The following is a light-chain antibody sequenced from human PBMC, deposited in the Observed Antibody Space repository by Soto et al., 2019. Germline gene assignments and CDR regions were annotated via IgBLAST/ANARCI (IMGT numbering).Light chain of an antibody. CDR2: KAS. V-gene: IGKV1-5*03. CDR3: QQYNSFSIT. J-gene: IGKJ5*01. Sequence: DIQMTQSPSTLSASVGDRVTITCRASQSISSWLAWYQQKPGKAPKLMIYKASSLKSGVPSRFSGSGSGTEFTLTISSLQPDDFATYYCQQYNSFSITLGQGTRLEIK. CDR1: QSISSW.